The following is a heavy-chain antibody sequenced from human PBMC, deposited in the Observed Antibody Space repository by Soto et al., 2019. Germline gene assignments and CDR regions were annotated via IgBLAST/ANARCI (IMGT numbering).Heavy chain of an antibody. D-gene: IGHD1-26*01. J-gene: IGHJ6*02. CDR3: ASAVIHLVDDYYYGMDV. Sequence: GASVKVSCKASGGSFGKCSINWVRQTPVQGLEWLGGFIPVYRTLNYAQKFQGRVTITRDTSASTAYMELSSLRSEDTAVYYCASAVIHLVDDYYYGMDVWGQGTTVTVSS. V-gene: IGHV1-69*05. CDR1: GGSFGKCS. CDR2: FIPVYRTL.